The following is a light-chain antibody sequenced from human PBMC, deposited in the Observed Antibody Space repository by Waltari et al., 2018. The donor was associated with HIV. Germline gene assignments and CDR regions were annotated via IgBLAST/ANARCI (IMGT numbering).Light chain of an antibody. J-gene: IGLJ2*01. CDR1: PSNIGGNS. V-gene: IGLV1-44*01. CDR2: NND. Sequence: SLLTQPPSVSGAPGQRVNISCSGGPSNIGGNSVNWYRQLPGTAPILLIYNNDHGPARGPGLVSGSKSATSASLVISGLQSDDEADYYCATWDDTMSVVFGGGTRLTVL. CDR3: ATWDDTMSVV.